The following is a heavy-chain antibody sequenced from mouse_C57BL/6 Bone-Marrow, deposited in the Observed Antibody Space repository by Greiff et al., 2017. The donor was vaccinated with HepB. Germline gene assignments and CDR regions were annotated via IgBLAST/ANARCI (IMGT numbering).Heavy chain of an antibody. Sequence: VKVVESGAELARPGASVKLSCKASGYTFTSYGISWVKQRTGQGLEWIGEIYPRSGNTYYNEKFKGKATLTADKSSSTAYMELRSLTSEDSAVYFCARKGGYDYDGYWGQGTLVTVSA. CDR3: ARKGGYDYDGY. V-gene: IGHV1-81*01. CDR1: GYTFTSYG. D-gene: IGHD2-4*01. J-gene: IGHJ3*01. CDR2: IYPRSGNT.